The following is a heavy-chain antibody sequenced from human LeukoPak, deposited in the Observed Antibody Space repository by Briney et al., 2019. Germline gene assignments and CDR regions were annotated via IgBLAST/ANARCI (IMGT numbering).Heavy chain of an antibody. CDR3: ARGAPWFGDLLPYYFDF. D-gene: IGHD3-10*01. V-gene: IGHV4-39*02. CDR1: GGSFGTSSYF. CDR2: IYHTGST. Sequence: PSETLSLTCIVSGGSFGTSSYFWGWIRQPPGKGLEWIGSIYHTGSTYYNPSLKSRVSISEDTSKNRFSLNLTSLTAADTAVYYCARGAPWFGDLLPYYFDFWGQGSLVTVSS. J-gene: IGHJ4*02.